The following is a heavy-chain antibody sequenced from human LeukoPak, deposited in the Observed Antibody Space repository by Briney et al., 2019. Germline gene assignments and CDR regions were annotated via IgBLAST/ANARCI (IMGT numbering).Heavy chain of an antibody. CDR2: ISAYNGNT. V-gene: IGHV1-18*01. D-gene: IGHD3-10*01. CDR1: GYTFTSYG. CDR3: ARRRPRRSDYYGSGSYYGDRGFDY. Sequence: ASVKVSCKASGYTFTSYGISWVRQAPGQGLEWMGWISAYNGNTNYAQKLQGRVTMTTDTSTSTAYMELRSLRSDDTAVYYCARRRPRRSDYYGSGSYYGDRGFDYWRQGTLVTVSS. J-gene: IGHJ4*02.